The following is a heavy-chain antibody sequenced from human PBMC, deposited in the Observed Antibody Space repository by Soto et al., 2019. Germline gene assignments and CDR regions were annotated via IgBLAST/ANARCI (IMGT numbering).Heavy chain of an antibody. CDR3: AKDSIANNGVWEDFEL. Sequence: EEQLLESGGGLVQPGGSLRLSCAASGFTFRYYTMNWVRQAPGKGLEWVSGLVGSGDDIYYAASVRGRFTVSRDNSKQLLFRQMNSLRAEDTAIYYCAKDSIANNGVWEDFELWGQATKVTVSS. CDR2: LVGSGDDI. D-gene: IGHD2-8*01. CDR1: GFTFRYYT. V-gene: IGHV3-23*01. J-gene: IGHJ3*01.